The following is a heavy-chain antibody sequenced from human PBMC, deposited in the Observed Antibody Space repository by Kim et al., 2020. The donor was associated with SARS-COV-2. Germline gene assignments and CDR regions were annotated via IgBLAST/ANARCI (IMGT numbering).Heavy chain of an antibody. CDR2: IWYDGSNK. Sequence: GGSLRLSCAASGFTFSSYGMHWVRQAPGKGLEWVAVIWYDGSNKYYADSVKGRFTISRDNSKNTLYLQMNSLRAEDTAVYYCARDRSGALIWYGMDVWGQGTTVTVSS. V-gene: IGHV3-33*01. J-gene: IGHJ6*02. CDR3: ARDRSGALIWYGMDV. CDR1: GFTFSSYG. D-gene: IGHD3-3*01.